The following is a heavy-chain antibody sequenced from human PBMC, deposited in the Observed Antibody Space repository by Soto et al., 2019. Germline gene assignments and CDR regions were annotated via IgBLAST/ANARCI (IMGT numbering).Heavy chain of an antibody. CDR2: IIAIFGTA. D-gene: IGHD3-16*01. CDR1: GGTFSSYA. Sequence: QVQLVQSGAEVKKPGSSVKVSCKASGGTFSSYAISWVRQAPGQGLEWMGGIIAIFGTADYAQKFQGRVTINADDFTSTAYMELSSLRSEGTAVYYCARHLGGNHYYYGMDVWGQGTTVTVSS. J-gene: IGHJ6*02. CDR3: ARHLGGNHYYYGMDV. V-gene: IGHV1-69*12.